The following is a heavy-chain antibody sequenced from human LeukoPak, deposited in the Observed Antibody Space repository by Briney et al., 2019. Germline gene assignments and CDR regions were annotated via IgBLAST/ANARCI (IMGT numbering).Heavy chain of an antibody. CDR3: ARWVSGGYDLPYYYYGMDV. Sequence: KPSETLSLTCAVYGGSFSGYYWSWLRQPPGKGLEWIGEINHSGSTNYSPSLKSRVTISVDTSKNQFSLRLSSATAADTAVYYCARWVSGGYDLPYYYYGMDVWGQGTTVTVSS. J-gene: IGHJ6*02. D-gene: IGHD5-12*01. V-gene: IGHV4-34*01. CDR2: INHSGST. CDR1: GGSFSGYY.